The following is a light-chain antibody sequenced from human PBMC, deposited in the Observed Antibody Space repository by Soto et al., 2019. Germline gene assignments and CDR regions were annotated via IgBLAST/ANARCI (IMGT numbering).Light chain of an antibody. CDR3: QQYGISPLT. Sequence: EIVLKMSPGTLSLSPGERVTLSCRASQSVSSYLAWYQQKPGQAPRLLIYGASSRATGIPDRFSGSGSGTDFTLTISRLEPEDFAVYYCQQYGISPLTFGGGTKV. V-gene: IGKV3-20*01. CDR1: QSVSSY. J-gene: IGKJ4*01. CDR2: GAS.